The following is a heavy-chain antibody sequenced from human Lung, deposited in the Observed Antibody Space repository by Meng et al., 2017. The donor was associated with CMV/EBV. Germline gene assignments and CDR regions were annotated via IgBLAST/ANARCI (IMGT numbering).Heavy chain of an antibody. V-gene: IGHV3-30-3*01. CDR2: ISYDGSNK. Sequence: VELVVSGGGVVQPAGSLTISCAASGFTFSSYAMHWVRQAPGKGLEWVAVISYDGSNKYYADSVKGRFTISRDNSKNTLYLQMNSLRAEDTAVYYCARDDSSSWGQGTLVTVSS. CDR1: GFTFSSYA. CDR3: ARDDSSS. D-gene: IGHD3-22*01. J-gene: IGHJ5*02.